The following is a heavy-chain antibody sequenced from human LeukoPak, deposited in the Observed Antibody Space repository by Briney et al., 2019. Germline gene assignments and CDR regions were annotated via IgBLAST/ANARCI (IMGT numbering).Heavy chain of an antibody. D-gene: IGHD2-15*01. J-gene: IGHJ4*02. CDR3: TTSCSGGSCPFDY. CDR1: GFTFSNAC. V-gene: IGHV3-15*01. CDR2: IKSKTDVGTT. Sequence: PAGSLSLSCAASGFTFSNACMSWVRQAPGKGLEWVGRIKSKTDVGTTEYAAPVKGRFTISRDDSKNTLYLQMNSLKTEDTAVYYCTTSCSGGSCPFDYWGQGTLVTVSS.